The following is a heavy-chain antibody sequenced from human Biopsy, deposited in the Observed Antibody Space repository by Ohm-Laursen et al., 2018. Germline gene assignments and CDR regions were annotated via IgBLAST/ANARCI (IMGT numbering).Heavy chain of an antibody. V-gene: IGHV3-21*01. CDR1: GFSFSIYS. J-gene: IGHJ4*02. Sequence: SLRLSCAASGFSFSIYSMNWVRQAPGKGLEWVSFISSSSSYIYYADSVKGRFTVSRDNARDSLYLQMNSLRAEDTAVYYCARGRGGLAPLDDWGPGTLVTVSS. CDR2: ISSSSSYI. CDR3: ARGRGGLAPLDD.